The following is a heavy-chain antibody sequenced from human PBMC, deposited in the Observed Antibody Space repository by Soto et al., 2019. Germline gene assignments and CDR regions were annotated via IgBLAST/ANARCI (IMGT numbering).Heavy chain of an antibody. CDR3: ARGFSGGDADWFDP. CDR1: GYTLTELS. D-gene: IGHD2-21*02. J-gene: IGHJ5*02. CDR2: FDPENGET. V-gene: IGHV1-24*01. Sequence: ASVKVSCKVSGYTLTELSMHWVRQAPGKGLEWMGGFDPENGETMYAQKFQGRVTMTEDTPTDTALMELSSLKSEDTAVYYCARGFSGGDADWFDPWGQGTLVTVSS.